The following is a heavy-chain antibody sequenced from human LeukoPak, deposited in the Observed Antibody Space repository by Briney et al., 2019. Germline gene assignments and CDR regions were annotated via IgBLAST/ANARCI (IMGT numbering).Heavy chain of an antibody. CDR3: ARDKYDLITVAGTFDY. J-gene: IGHJ4*02. Sequence: SETLSLTCTVSGGSISSSSPYWGWIRQPPGKGLEWIGNIYYSGSTYYNPSLKGRVTISLDTSKNQFSLKLSSVTAADTAVCYCARDKYDLITVAGTFDYWGQGTLVTVSS. V-gene: IGHV4-39*07. D-gene: IGHD6-19*01. CDR1: GGSISSSSPY. CDR2: IYYSGST.